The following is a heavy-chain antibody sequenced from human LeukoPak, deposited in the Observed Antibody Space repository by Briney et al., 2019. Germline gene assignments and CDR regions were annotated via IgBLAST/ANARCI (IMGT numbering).Heavy chain of an antibody. CDR2: INWNGGST. D-gene: IGHD3-3*01. CDR3: ARDGDLKFLEWLENWFDP. V-gene: IGHV3-20*04. J-gene: IGHJ5*02. CDR1: GFTFDDYG. Sequence: PGGSLRLSCAASGFTFDDYGMSWVRQAPGKGLEWVSGINWNGGSTGYVDSVKGRFTISRDNAKNSLYLQMNSLRAEDTALYYCARDGDLKFLEWLENWFDPWGQGTLVTVSS.